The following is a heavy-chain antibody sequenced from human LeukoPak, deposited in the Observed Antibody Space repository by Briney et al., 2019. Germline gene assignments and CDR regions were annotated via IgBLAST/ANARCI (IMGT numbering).Heavy chain of an antibody. V-gene: IGHV1-69*13. CDR1: GGTFSSYA. Sequence: ASVKVSCKASGGTFSSYAISWVRQAPGQGVEWMGGIIPIFGTANYAQKFQGRVTLTADESTSTAYMELSSLRSEDTAVYYCARGEGAVVISWFDPWGQGTLVTVSS. J-gene: IGHJ5*02. CDR3: ARGEGAVVISWFDP. D-gene: IGHD3-22*01. CDR2: IIPIFGTA.